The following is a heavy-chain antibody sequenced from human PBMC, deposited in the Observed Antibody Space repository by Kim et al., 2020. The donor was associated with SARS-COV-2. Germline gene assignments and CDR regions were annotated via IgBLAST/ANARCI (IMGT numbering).Heavy chain of an antibody. V-gene: IGHV3-21*01. CDR2: ISSSSSYI. CDR1: GFTFSSYS. CDR3: ARDPLSSSWERTRRYFDY. D-gene: IGHD6-13*01. J-gene: IGHJ4*02. Sequence: GGSLRLSCAASGFTFSSYSMNWVRQAPGKGLEWVSSISSSSSYIYYADSVKGRFTISRDNAKNSLYLQMNSLRAEDTAVYYCARDPLSSSWERTRRYFDYWGQGTLVTVSS.